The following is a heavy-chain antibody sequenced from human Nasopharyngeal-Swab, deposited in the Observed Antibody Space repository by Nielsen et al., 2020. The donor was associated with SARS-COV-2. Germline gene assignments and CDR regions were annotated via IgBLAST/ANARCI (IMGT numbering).Heavy chain of an antibody. V-gene: IGHV1-3*01. CDR2: INAGNGNT. J-gene: IGHJ4*02. D-gene: IGHD3-22*01. Sequence: ASVKVSCKASGYTFTSYAMHWVRQAPGQRLEWMGWINAGNGNTKYSQKLQGRVTMTTDTSTSTAYMELRSLRSDDTAVYYCAREFSPYDSSGYSDYWGQGTLVTVSS. CDR1: GYTFTSYA. CDR3: AREFSPYDSSGYSDY.